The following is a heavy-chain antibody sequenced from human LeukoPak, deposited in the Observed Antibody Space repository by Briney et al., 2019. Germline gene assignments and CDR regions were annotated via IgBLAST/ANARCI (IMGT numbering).Heavy chain of an antibody. Sequence: GASVTVSLKASGYTCTGYYMHWVRQAPRQALEWVVRINPNSDGTNSAQKFQGKVTMTSDTSIRTAYTELSRLKSDDPAVYYCARDSSPTYYYDSSGYWPFDYWGQGTLVTVSS. CDR2: INPNSDGT. CDR1: GYTCTGYY. V-gene: IGHV1-2*06. D-gene: IGHD3-22*01. J-gene: IGHJ4*02. CDR3: ARDSSPTYYYDSSGYWPFDY.